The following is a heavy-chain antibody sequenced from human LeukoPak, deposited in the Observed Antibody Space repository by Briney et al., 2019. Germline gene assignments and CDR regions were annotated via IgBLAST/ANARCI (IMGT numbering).Heavy chain of an antibody. Sequence: PGGSLRLSCAASGNYWMHWVRQAPGKGLEWVSVIYSGGSTYYADSVKGRFTISRDNSKNTLYLQMNSLRAEDTAVYYCARGSYYGFWYFDLWGRGTLVTVSS. CDR3: ARGSYYGFWYFDL. V-gene: IGHV3-53*01. D-gene: IGHD1-26*01. CDR2: IYSGGST. CDR1: GNYW. J-gene: IGHJ2*01.